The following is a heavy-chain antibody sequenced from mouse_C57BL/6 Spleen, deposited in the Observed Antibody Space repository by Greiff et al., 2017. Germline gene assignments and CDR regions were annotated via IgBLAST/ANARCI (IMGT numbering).Heavy chain of an antibody. V-gene: IGHV1-53*01. CDR3: ARETTVVAEAMDY. CDR1: GYTFTSYW. CDR2: INPSNGGT. D-gene: IGHD1-1*01. Sequence: QVQLKQPGTELVKPGASVKLSCKASGYTFTSYWMHWVKQRPGQGLEWIGNINPSNGGTNYNEKFKSKATLTVDKSSSTAYMQLSSLTSEDSAVYYCARETTVVAEAMDYWGQGTSVTVSS. J-gene: IGHJ4*01.